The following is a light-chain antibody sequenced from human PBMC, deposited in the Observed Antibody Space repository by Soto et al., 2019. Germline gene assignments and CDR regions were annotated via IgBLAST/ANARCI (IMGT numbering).Light chain of an antibody. CDR3: QQSYSTPLT. J-gene: IGKJ4*01. CDR1: QTISSY. CDR2: AAS. Sequence: DIQMTQSPSSLSASVGDRVTITCRASQTISSYLNWYQQTPGKAPKLLIYAASSLQSGVPSRFSGSGSGTDFTLTISSLQPADFATYYCQQSYSTPLTFGGGTKLEI. V-gene: IGKV1-39*01.